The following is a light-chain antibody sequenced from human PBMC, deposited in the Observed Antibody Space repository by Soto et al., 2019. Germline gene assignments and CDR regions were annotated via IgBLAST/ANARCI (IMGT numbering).Light chain of an antibody. V-gene: IGKV1-39*01. CDR1: QSISSY. Sequence: DIQMTQSPSSLSASVGDRVTITCRASQSISSYLNWFQQKPGKAPKLLIYAASSLQSGVPSRFSGSGSGTDFTLTISSLQPDDFATYYCQQYNSFWTFGQGTK. J-gene: IGKJ1*01. CDR3: QQYNSFWT. CDR2: AAS.